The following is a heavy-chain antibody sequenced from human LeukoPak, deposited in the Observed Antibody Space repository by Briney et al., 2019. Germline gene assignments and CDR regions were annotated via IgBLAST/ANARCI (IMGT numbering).Heavy chain of an antibody. CDR2: INSGSVYM. Sequence: GGSLRLSCAASGFTFSAYSMAWVRQAPGKGLEWASTINSGSVYMYYTDSVRGRFTISRDNAKNSLFLQMDSLRVEDTAVYYCARRRGGIGRIDYWGQGALVTVSS. V-gene: IGHV3-21*01. CDR3: ARRRGGIGRIDY. CDR1: GFTFSAYS. D-gene: IGHD1-26*01. J-gene: IGHJ4*02.